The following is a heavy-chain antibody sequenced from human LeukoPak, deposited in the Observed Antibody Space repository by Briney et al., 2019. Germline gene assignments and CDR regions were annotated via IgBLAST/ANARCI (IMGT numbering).Heavy chain of an antibody. D-gene: IGHD6-6*01. V-gene: IGHV4-30-2*01. Sequence: PSETLSLTCTVSGGSISSGGYYWSWIRQPPGKGLEWIGYIYHSGSTHYNPSLKSRVTISVDRSKNQFSLKLSSVTAADTAVYYCARDPAARPFDYWGQGTLVTVSS. J-gene: IGHJ4*02. CDR1: GGSISSGGYY. CDR2: IYHSGST. CDR3: ARDPAARPFDY.